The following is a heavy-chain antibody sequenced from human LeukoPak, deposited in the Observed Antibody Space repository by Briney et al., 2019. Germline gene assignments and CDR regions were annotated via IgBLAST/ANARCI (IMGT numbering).Heavy chain of an antibody. V-gene: IGHV3-33*08. J-gene: IGHJ6*03. Sequence: GGSLTLSCAASGFTFSNSARRWVRQAPGRGLAWVAVIWYDGSNNYYADSVRGRFTNSRDNSKNTLYLQMNSLRAEDTAVYYCARDSTGKGYYMDVWGKGTTVTVSS. CDR2: IWYDGSNN. CDR1: GFTFSNSA. CDR3: ARDSTGKGYYMDV. D-gene: IGHD1-1*01.